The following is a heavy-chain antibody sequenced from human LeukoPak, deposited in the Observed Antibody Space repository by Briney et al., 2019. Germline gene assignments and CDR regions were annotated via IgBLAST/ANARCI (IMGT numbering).Heavy chain of an antibody. D-gene: IGHD2-15*01. Sequence: PGRSLRLSCAASGFTFSSYAMHWVRQAPGKGLEWVAVISYGGSNKYYADSVKGRFTISRDNSKNTLYLQMNSLRAEDTAVYYCARGLLLYYYYGMDVWGQGTTVTVSS. CDR2: ISYGGSNK. CDR1: GFTFSSYA. J-gene: IGHJ6*02. CDR3: ARGLLLYYYYGMDV. V-gene: IGHV3-30*04.